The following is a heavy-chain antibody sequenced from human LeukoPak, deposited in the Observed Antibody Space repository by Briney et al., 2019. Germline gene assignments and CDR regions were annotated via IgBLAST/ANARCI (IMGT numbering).Heavy chain of an antibody. CDR1: GYSFTSYW. CDR3: ARLGYCSSTSCPLGWFDP. Sequence: GEPLQISGKGSGYSFTSYWIGWVRQMPGKGLEWMGIIYPGDSDTRYSPSFQGEVTISADKYISTDYLQWRSLKASETAMYYCARLGYCSSTSCPLGWFDPWGQGTLVTVSS. D-gene: IGHD2-2*01. J-gene: IGHJ5*02. V-gene: IGHV5-51*01. CDR2: IYPGDSDT.